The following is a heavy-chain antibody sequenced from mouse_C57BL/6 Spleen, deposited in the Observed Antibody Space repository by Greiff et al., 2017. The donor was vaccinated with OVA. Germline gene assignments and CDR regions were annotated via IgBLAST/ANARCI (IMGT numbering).Heavy chain of an antibody. V-gene: IGHV1-80*01. CDR1: GYAFSSYW. CDR2: IYPGDGDT. J-gene: IGHJ1*03. Sequence: QVQLKESGAELVKPGASVKISCKASGYAFSSYWMNWVKQRPGKGLEWIGQIYPGDGDTNYNGKFKGKATLTADKSSSTAYMQLSSLTSEDSAVYFCARQGPTGSSHWYFDVWGTGTTVTVSS. D-gene: IGHD1-1*01. CDR3: ARQGPTGSSHWYFDV.